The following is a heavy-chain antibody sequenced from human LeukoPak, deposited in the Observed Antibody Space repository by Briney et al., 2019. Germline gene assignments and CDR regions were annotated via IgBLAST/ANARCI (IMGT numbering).Heavy chain of an antibody. J-gene: IGHJ4*02. CDR3: ARASRYCSSTSCYDFDY. D-gene: IGHD2-2*01. Sequence: ASVKVSCKASGYTFNSHGISWVRQAPGQGLEWMGWISTYNGNTNYAQKFQGRVTMTRNTSIRTAYMEMSSLRSEDTAVYFCARASRYCSSTSCYDFDYWGQGTLVTVSS. CDR1: GYTFNSHG. V-gene: IGHV1-18*01. CDR2: ISTYNGNT.